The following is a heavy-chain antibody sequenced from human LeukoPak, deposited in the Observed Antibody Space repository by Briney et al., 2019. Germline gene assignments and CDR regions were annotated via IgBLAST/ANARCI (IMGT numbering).Heavy chain of an antibody. CDR1: GFTFSSYA. D-gene: IGHD3-16*02. J-gene: IGHJ4*02. CDR3: AKVGDYVWGSYRSSFDY. Sequence: GGSLRLSCAASGFTFSSYAMSWVRQAPGKGLEWVSAISGSGGSTYYADSVKDRFTISRDNSKNTLYLQMNSLRAEDTAVYYCAKVGDYVWGSYRSSFDYWGQGTLVTVSS. CDR2: ISGSGGST. V-gene: IGHV3-23*01.